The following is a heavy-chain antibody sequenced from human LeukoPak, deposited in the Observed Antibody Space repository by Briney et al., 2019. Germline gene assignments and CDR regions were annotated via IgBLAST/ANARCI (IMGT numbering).Heavy chain of an antibody. CDR2: ISAYNGNT. CDR3: ARHLRLGELSFDY. V-gene: IGHV1-18*01. Sequence: ASVKVSCKASGYTFTSFGISWVRQAPGQGLEWMGWISAYNGNTNYAQKLQGRVTMTTDTSTRTAYMELTSLRSDDTAVYYCARHLRLGELSFDYRGQGTLVTVSS. D-gene: IGHD3-16*02. CDR1: GYTFTSFG. J-gene: IGHJ4*02.